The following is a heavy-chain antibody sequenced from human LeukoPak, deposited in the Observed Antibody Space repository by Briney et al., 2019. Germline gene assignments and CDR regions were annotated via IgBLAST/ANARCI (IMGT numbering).Heavy chain of an antibody. Sequence: ASVKVSCKASGYTFTSYDNNWVRQATGQGLEWMGWMNPNSGNTGYAQKFQGRVTMTRNTSISTAYMELSSLRSEDTAVYYCARGSDIVVVPAAIRSSMAFDIWGQGTMVTVSS. CDR3: ARGSDIVVVPAAIRSSMAFDI. CDR2: MNPNSGNT. V-gene: IGHV1-8*01. J-gene: IGHJ3*02. D-gene: IGHD2-2*02. CDR1: GYTFTSYD.